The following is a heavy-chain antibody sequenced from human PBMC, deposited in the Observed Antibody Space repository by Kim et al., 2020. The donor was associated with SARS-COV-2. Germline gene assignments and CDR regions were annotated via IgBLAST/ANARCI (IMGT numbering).Heavy chain of an antibody. J-gene: IGHJ4*02. CDR3: ARDPPYDSSGYYSEKAYDY. D-gene: IGHD3-22*01. Sequence: ASVKVSCKASGYTFTSYAMHWVRQAPGQRLEWMGWINAGNGNTKYSQKFQGRVTITRDTSASTAYMELSSLRSEDTAVYYCARDPPYDSSGYYSEKAYDYWGQGTLVTVSS. CDR2: INAGNGNT. CDR1: GYTFTSYA. V-gene: IGHV1-3*01.